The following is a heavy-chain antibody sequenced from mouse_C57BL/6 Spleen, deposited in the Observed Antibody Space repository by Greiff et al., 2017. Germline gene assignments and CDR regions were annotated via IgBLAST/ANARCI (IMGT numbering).Heavy chain of an antibody. CDR1: GYAFSSSW. J-gene: IGHJ1*03. CDR2: IYTGDGDT. D-gene: IGHD1-1*01. Sequence: VQLQQSGPELVKPGASVKISCKASGYAFSSSWMNWVKQRPGKGLEWIGRIYTGDGDTNYNGKFKGKATLTAEKSSSTAYMQLSSLTSEDSAVYFCARDYGSSYGYFDVWGTGTTVTVSS. V-gene: IGHV1-82*01. CDR3: ARDYGSSYGYFDV.